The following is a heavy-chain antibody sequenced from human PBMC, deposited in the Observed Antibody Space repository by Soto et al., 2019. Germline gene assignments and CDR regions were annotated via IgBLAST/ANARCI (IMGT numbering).Heavy chain of an antibody. V-gene: IGHV3-74*01. Sequence: GGSLRLSCAASGFTFSSYWMHWVRQAPGKGLVWVSRINSDGSSTSYADSVKGRFTISRDNAKNTLYLQMNSLRAEDTAVYYWARDRASGSYYAFDIWGQGTMVTVSS. J-gene: IGHJ3*02. CDR1: GFTFSSYW. D-gene: IGHD1-26*01. CDR2: INSDGSST. CDR3: ARDRASGSYYAFDI.